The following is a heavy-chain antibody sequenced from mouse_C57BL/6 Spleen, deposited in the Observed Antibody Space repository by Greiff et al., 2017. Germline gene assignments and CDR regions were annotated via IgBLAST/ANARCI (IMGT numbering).Heavy chain of an antibody. CDR1: GFTFSDAW. CDR3: TPRIHWYFDV. CDR2: IRNKANNHAT. Sequence: EVQGVESGGGLVQPGGSMKLSCAASGFTFSDAWMDWVRQSPEKGLEWVAEIRNKANNHATYYAESVKGRFTISRDDSKSSVYLQMNSLRAEDTGIYYCTPRIHWYFDVWGTGTTVTVSS. V-gene: IGHV6-6*01. J-gene: IGHJ1*03.